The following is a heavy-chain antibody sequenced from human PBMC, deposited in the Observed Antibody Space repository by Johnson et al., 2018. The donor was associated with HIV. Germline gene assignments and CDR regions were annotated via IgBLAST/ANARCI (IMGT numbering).Heavy chain of an antibody. CDR1: GFTFSYYY. Sequence: VQLVESGGGVVRPGGSLRLSCAASGFTFSYYYMTWVRQAPGKGLEWVSVIYSGGSTYYADSVKGRFTISRDNSKNTLYLQMNSLRAEDTAVYYCARGTDAFDIWGQGTMVTVSS. J-gene: IGHJ3*02. CDR3: ARGTDAFDI. V-gene: IGHV3-66*01. CDR2: IYSGGST.